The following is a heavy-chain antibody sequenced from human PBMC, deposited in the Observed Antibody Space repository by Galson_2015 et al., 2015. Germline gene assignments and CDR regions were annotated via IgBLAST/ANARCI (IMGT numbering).Heavy chain of an antibody. D-gene: IGHD6-13*01. CDR2: ISARGDRT. CDR1: GFNFSAYA. V-gene: IGHV3-23*01. J-gene: IGHJ4*02. CDR3: VKDMGSSRGYYDS. Sequence: SLRLSCAASGFNFSAYAMSWARQVPEKGLEWVSAISARGDRTFYADSVEGRFTISRDNSKNTLYLQLTNLRGEDSAIYYCVKDMGSSRGYYDSWGQGALVTVS.